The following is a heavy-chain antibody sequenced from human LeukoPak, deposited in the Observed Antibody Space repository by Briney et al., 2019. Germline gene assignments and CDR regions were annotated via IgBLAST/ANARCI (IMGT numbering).Heavy chain of an antibody. Sequence: SETLSLTCAVYGGSFSGYYWSWIRQPPGKGLEWIGEINHSGSTNYNPSLKGRVTISVDTSKNQFSLKLSSVTAADAAVYYCARIPIRFLEYFDYWGQGTLVTVSS. CDR2: INHSGST. CDR3: ARIPIRFLEYFDY. CDR1: GGSFSGYY. D-gene: IGHD3-3*01. J-gene: IGHJ4*02. V-gene: IGHV4-34*01.